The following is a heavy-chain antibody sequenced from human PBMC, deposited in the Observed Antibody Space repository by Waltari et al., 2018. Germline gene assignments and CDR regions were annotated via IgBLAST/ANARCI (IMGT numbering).Heavy chain of an antibody. Sequence: QLQLQESGPGLVKPSETLSLTCTVSGGSISSSSYYWGWIRQPPGKGLEWIGSIYYSGSTYDNPSLKSRVTISVDTSKNQFSLKLSSVTAADTAVYYCARPGHSSGWYGDSWGGPDAFDIWGQGTMVTVSS. CDR1: GGSISSSSYY. D-gene: IGHD6-19*01. V-gene: IGHV4-39*01. CDR2: IYYSGST. J-gene: IGHJ3*02. CDR3: ARPGHSSGWYGDSWGGPDAFDI.